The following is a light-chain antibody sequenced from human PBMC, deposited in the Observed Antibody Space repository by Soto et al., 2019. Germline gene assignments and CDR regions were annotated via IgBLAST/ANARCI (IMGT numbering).Light chain of an antibody. CDR3: QQLNSYPIT. CDR2: AAS. Sequence: DIQLTQSPSLLSASVGDRVTITCRARQGISSYLAWYQQKPGKAPKLLIYAASTLQSGVPSRFSGSGSGTEFTLTISSLQPEDFATYYCQQLNSYPITFGQATRLEIK. V-gene: IGKV1-9*01. CDR1: QGISSY. J-gene: IGKJ5*01.